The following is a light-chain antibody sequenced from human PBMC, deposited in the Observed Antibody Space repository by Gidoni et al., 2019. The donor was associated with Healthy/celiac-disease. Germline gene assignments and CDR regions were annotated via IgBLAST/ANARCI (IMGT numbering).Light chain of an antibody. CDR2: GKN. CDR3: NSRDSSGNLYVV. CDR1: SLRSYY. V-gene: IGLV3-19*01. Sequence: SSELTQDPAVSVALGQTVRITCQGDSLRSYYASWYQQKPGQAPVLVIYGKNNRPSGIPDRFSGSSSGNTASLTITRAQAEDEADYYCNSRDSSGNLYVVFGGGTKLTVL. J-gene: IGLJ2*01.